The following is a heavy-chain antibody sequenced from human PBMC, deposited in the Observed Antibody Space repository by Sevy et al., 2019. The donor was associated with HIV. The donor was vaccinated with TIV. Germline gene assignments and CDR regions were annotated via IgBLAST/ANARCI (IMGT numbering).Heavy chain of an antibody. CDR2: ITAYKDNT. J-gene: IGHJ6*02. V-gene: IGHV1-18*01. Sequence: ASVKVSCKASGYTLNNYGISWVRQAPGQGLEWIGWITAYKDNTNYAQNFQGRVTMTTDTSTSTAYMELRSLRSDDTAVYYCTRVDPYYEFGDVWGQGTAVTVSS. D-gene: IGHD3-3*01. CDR1: GYTLNNYG. CDR3: TRVDPYYEFGDV.